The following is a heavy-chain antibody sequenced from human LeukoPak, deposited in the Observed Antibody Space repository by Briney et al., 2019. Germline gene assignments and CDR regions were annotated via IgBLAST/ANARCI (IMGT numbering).Heavy chain of an antibody. Sequence: PSETLSLTCTVSGGSISSGDYYWSWIRQPPGKGLEWIGYIYYSGSTYYNPSLKSRVTMSVDTSKNQFSLKLSSVTAADTAVYYCARESYYDFWSGPTTYFHYWRQGTLVTVSS. D-gene: IGHD3-3*01. V-gene: IGHV4-30-4*08. CDR3: ARESYYDFWSGPTTYFHY. J-gene: IGHJ4*02. CDR2: IYYSGST. CDR1: GGSISSGDYY.